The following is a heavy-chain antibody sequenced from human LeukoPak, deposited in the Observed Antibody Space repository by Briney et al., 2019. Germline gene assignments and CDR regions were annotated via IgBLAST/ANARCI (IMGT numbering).Heavy chain of an antibody. CDR1: GYSFTSYW. V-gene: IGHV5-51*01. J-gene: IGHJ5*02. CDR3: ARLKIAAAGTLRSVNWFDP. CDR2: IYPGDSDT. Sequence: GESLKISCKGSGYSFTSYWIGWVRQMPGKGLEWMGIIYPGDSDTRYSPSFQGQVTISADKSISTAHLQWSSLKASDTAMYYCARLKIAAAGTLRSVNWFDPWGQGTLVTVSS. D-gene: IGHD6-13*01.